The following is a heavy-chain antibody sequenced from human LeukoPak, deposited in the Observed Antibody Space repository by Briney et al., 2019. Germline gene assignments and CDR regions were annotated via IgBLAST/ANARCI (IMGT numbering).Heavy chain of an antibody. J-gene: IGHJ4*02. V-gene: IGHV3-21*01. CDR2: ISSSSSYI. Sequence: GGSLRLSCAASGFTFSSYSMNWVRQAPGKGLEWVSSISSSSSYIYYADSVKGRFTISRDNAENSLYLQMNSLRAEDTAVYYCARDWWYCSGGSCYYFDYWGQGTLVTVSS. CDR1: GFTFSSYS. CDR3: ARDWWYCSGGSCYYFDY. D-gene: IGHD2-15*01.